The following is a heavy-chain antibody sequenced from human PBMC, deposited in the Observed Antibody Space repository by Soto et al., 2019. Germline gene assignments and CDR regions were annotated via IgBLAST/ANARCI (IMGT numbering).Heavy chain of an antibody. Sequence: SETLSLTCTVSGASITDSYWSWIRQPPEKGLEWIGYIYFSGVATYNPSLKSRATMSRDTSKNEFSLKLTSVTAADTAIYYCARGDADLAVSEAAYWGQGTLVTVSS. CDR2: IYFSGVA. J-gene: IGHJ1*01. V-gene: IGHV4-59*01. D-gene: IGHD2-15*01. CDR3: ARGDADLAVSEAAY. CDR1: GASITDSY.